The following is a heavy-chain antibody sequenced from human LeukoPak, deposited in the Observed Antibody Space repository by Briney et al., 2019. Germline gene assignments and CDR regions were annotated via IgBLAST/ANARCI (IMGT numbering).Heavy chain of an antibody. CDR3: ARMRDGYMGRYFFDY. D-gene: IGHD5-24*01. J-gene: IGHJ4*02. V-gene: IGHV3-7*04. CDR2: IKEDGSDK. CDR1: GFTFSSYW. Sequence: TGGSLRLSCAASGFTFSSYWMSWVRQAPGKGLEWVANIKEDGSDKKYVDSVKGRFTTSRDNAKNSLYLQVYSLRAEDTAVYYCARMRDGYMGRYFFDYWGQGTLVTVSS.